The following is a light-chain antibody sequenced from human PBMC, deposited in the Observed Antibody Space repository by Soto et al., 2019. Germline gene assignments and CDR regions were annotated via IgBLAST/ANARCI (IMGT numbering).Light chain of an antibody. V-gene: IGKV3-20*01. CDR2: GVS. J-gene: IGKJ5*01. Sequence: IVLTQSPGTLSLSPGERATLSCRAIQTGSNSYLAWYQHKSGQAPRLLIWGVSNRATGIPDRFSGSGSGTDFTLTISRLEPEDFAVYYCQQYGSSPLISFGQGTRLEIK. CDR3: QQYGSSPLIS. CDR1: QTGSNSY.